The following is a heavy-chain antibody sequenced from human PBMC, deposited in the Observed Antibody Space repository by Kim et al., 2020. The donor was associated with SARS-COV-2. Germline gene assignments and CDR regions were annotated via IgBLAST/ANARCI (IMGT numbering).Heavy chain of an antibody. V-gene: IGHV3-23*01. J-gene: IGHJ4*02. D-gene: IGHD1-26*01. CDR3: ATGQSGTRHEMYSDY. Sequence: ADSLKGRFTISRDKSKNTVNLQMNSLRPEDSAVYYCATGQSGTRHEMYSDYWGQRLLATVSA.